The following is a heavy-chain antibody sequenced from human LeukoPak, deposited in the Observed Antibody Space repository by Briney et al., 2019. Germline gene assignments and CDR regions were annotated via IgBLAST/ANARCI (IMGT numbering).Heavy chain of an antibody. CDR2: ISWNSVSI. V-gene: IGHV3-9*01. CDR1: GFTFEDYA. Sequence: GGSLRLSCAASGFTFEDYAMHWVRQAPGKGLEWVSGISWNSVSINYADSVKGRFTISRDNAKNSLYLQMNSLRAGDTALYYCAKDHYSNFAFDYWGQGTLVTVSS. D-gene: IGHD4-11*01. CDR3: AKDHYSNFAFDY. J-gene: IGHJ4*02.